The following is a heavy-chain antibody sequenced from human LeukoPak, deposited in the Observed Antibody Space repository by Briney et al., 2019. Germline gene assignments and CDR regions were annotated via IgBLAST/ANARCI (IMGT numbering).Heavy chain of an antibody. D-gene: IGHD2-15*01. J-gene: IGHJ4*02. V-gene: IGHV1-2*06. CDR3: ARVRLPYCSGGSCYLGVPFDY. CDR2: INPNSGGT. CDR1: GYTFTSYG. Sequence: GASVKVSCKASGYTFTSYGISWVRQAPGQGLEWMGRINPNSGGTNYAQKFQGRVTMTRDTSISTAYMELSRLRSDDTAVYYCARVRLPYCSGGSCYLGVPFDYWGQGTLVTVSS.